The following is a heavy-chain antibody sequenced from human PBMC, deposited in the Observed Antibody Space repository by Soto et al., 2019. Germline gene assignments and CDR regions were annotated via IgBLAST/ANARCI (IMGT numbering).Heavy chain of an antibody. Sequence: QVQLVESGGGVVQPGRSLRLSCAASGFTFSSYGMHWVRQAPGKGLEWGAVISYDGSNKYYADSVKGRFTISRDNSKNPLYLQMNSLRAEDTAVYYCAKDLRYCSSTSCYDDNWFDPWGQGTLVTVSS. CDR2: ISYDGSNK. J-gene: IGHJ5*02. CDR1: GFTFSSYG. V-gene: IGHV3-30*18. D-gene: IGHD2-2*01. CDR3: AKDLRYCSSTSCYDDNWFDP.